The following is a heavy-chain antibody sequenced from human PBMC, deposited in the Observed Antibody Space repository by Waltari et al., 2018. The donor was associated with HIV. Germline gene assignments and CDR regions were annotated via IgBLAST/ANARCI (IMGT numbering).Heavy chain of an antibody. CDR3: ARRRGSYCLDY. Sequence: EGHVLEAGVVVVQPGGPLRISCAPSGFSFSSCWMSGVRQAPGKGLEWVANIKQDGSEKYYVDSVKGRFTISRDNAKNSLYLQMNSLRAEDTAVYFCARRRGSYCLDYWGQGTLVTVSS. D-gene: IGHD1-26*01. CDR1: GFSFSSCW. J-gene: IGHJ4*02. V-gene: IGHV3-7*01. CDR2: IKQDGSEK.